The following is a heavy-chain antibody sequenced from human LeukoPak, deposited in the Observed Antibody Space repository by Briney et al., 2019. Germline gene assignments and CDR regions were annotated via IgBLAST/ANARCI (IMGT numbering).Heavy chain of an antibody. CDR2: IYYSGST. V-gene: IGHV4-39*01. Sequence: SETLSLTCTVSGGSISSSSYYWGWIRQPPGKGLEWIGSIYYSGSTYYNPSLKSRVTISVDTSKNQFSLKLSSVTAADTAVYYCARLGATHFVDYWGQGTLVTVSS. CDR3: ARLGATHFVDY. CDR1: GGSISSSSYY. J-gene: IGHJ4*02. D-gene: IGHD1-26*01.